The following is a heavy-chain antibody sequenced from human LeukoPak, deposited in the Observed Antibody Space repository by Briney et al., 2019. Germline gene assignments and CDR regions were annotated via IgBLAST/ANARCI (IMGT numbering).Heavy chain of an antibody. CDR2: ISAYNGNT. J-gene: IGHJ4*02. CDR3: ARDRIFITGTTEPWFY. CDR1: GYTFTSYG. Sequence: ASVKVSCKASGYTFTSYGISWVRQAPGQGLEWMGWISAYNGNTNYAQKLQGRVTMTTDTSTSTACMELRSLRSDDTAVYYCARDRIFITGTTEPWFYWGQGTLVTVSS. D-gene: IGHD1-7*01. V-gene: IGHV1-18*01.